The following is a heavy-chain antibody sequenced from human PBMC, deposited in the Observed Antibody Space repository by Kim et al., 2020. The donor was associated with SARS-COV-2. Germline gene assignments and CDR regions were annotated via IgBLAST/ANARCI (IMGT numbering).Heavy chain of an antibody. CDR3: ARDDNILTGYYIGGWGY. V-gene: IGHV4-59*13. D-gene: IGHD3-9*01. CDR1: GGSISSYY. Sequence: SETLSLTCTVSGGSISSYYWSWIRQPPGKGLEWIGYIYYSGSTNYNPSLKSRVTISVDTSKNQFSLKLSSVTAADTAVYYCARDDNILTGYYIGGWGYWGQGTLVTVSS. CDR2: IYYSGST. J-gene: IGHJ4*02.